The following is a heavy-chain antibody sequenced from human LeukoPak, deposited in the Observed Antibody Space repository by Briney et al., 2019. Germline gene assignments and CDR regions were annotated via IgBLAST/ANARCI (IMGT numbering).Heavy chain of an antibody. V-gene: IGHV1-2*02. J-gene: IGHJ5*02. CDR1: GYTFTCYY. CDR2: INPNSGGT. CDR3: ATQATSGWHFS. Sequence: ASVMVSCKASGYTFTCYYMHWVGQAPGQGPEWGGWINPNSGGTNYAQKFQGRVTMTRDTSLSPVYMELSRLTSDDTAVYYCATQATSGWHFSWGQGTLVTVSS. D-gene: IGHD6-19*01.